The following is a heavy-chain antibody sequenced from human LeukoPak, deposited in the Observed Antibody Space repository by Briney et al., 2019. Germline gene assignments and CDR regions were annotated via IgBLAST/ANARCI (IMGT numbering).Heavy chain of an antibody. CDR2: ISADGGST. V-gene: IGHV3-43*02. CDR1: GFPFSSYA. CDR3: AKESGKFDY. J-gene: IGHJ4*02. Sequence: GGSLRLSCAASGFPFSSYAIHWVRQAPGKGLEWVSLISADGGSTFYADSVRGRFSISRDNSKNSLYLQMNSLRTEDTAMYYCAKESGKFDYWGQGTLVAVSS.